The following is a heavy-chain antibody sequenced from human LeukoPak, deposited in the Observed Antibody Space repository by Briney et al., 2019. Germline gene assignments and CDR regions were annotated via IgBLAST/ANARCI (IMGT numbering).Heavy chain of an antibody. D-gene: IGHD5-12*01. CDR1: GYTFTGYY. V-gene: IGHV1-2*02. Sequence: GASVKVSCKASGYTFTGYYMHWVRQAPGQGLEWMGWINPNSGGTNYAQKFQGRLTMTRDTSISTAYMELSRLRSDDTAVYYCARGGGEWLRLSFFDYWGQGTLVTVSS. CDR3: ARGGGEWLRLSFFDY. CDR2: INPNSGGT. J-gene: IGHJ4*02.